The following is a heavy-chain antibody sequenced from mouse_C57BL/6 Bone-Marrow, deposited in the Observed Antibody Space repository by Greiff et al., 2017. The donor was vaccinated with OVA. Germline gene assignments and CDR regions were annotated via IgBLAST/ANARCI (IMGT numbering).Heavy chain of an antibody. V-gene: IGHV5-4*01. CDR3: ARDLAYYGSLFDY. D-gene: IGHD1-1*01. CDR1: GFTFSSYA. Sequence: EVHLVESGGGLVKPGGSLKLSCAASGFTFSSYAMSWVRQTPEKRLEWVATISDGGSYTYYPDNVKGRFTISRDNAKNNLYLQMSHLKSEDTAMYYCARDLAYYGSLFDYWGQGTTLTVSS. CDR2: ISDGGSYT. J-gene: IGHJ2*01.